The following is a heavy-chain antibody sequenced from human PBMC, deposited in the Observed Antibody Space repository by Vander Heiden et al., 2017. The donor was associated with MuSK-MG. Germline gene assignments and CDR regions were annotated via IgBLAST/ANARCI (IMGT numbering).Heavy chain of an antibody. CDR3: ARGLNMRFVEWFPFDY. J-gene: IGHJ4*02. CDR1: GASPTTSY. V-gene: IGHV4-4*07. Sequence: QVHLLESGPGLVKPSETLSLTCTVSGASPTTSYWSWIRQSAAKGLEWIGRVHSNGNTHFNPSLEGRVTMSLDTSKNHFSLRLTSVTAADTAIYYCARGLNMRFVEWFPFDYWGQGILVTVSS. D-gene: IGHD3-3*01. CDR2: VHSNGNT.